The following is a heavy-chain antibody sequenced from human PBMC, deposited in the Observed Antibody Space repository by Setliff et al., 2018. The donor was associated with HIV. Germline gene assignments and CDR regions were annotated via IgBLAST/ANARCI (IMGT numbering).Heavy chain of an antibody. V-gene: IGHV1-18*01. CDR3: ASPGEVNTLTLWSPYGMDV. Sequence: ASVKVSCKASGYSFINYGINWVRQAPGQGLEWMGWISTFNGDTNFAQEFQGRVSITRDTSASTAYMELSSLRSEDTAVYYCASPGEVNTLTLWSPYGMDVWGQGTTVTVSS. D-gene: IGHD2-21*01. J-gene: IGHJ6*02. CDR1: GYSFINYG. CDR2: ISTFNGDT.